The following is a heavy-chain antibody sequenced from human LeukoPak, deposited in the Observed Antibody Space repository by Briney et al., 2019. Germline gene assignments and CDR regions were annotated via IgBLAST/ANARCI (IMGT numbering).Heavy chain of an antibody. D-gene: IGHD1-26*01. Sequence: PGGSLRLSCVASGFTFSTYAVHWVRQAPGKGLEWVSGITWNSGSVAYADSVKGRFTISRDNAKNSLYLQMNSLRAEDTAVYYCARGQMVGSYYQGLPFDYWGQGTLVTVSS. J-gene: IGHJ4*02. V-gene: IGHV3-9*01. CDR1: GFTFSTYA. CDR3: ARGQMVGSYYQGLPFDY. CDR2: ITWNSGSV.